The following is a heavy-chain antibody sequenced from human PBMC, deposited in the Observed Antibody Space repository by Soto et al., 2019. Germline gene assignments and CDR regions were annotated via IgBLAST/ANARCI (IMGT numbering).Heavy chain of an antibody. CDR1: GYTFTSYG. CDR3: ARSQGSSTSLEIYYCYYYGMDV. D-gene: IGHD2-2*01. J-gene: IGHJ6*02. Sequence: ASVKVSCKASGYTFTSYGISWVRQAPGQGLEWMGWISAYNGNTNYAQKFQARVTIAADESTSTAYMELSSLRSEDTAVYYCARSQGSSTSLEIYYCYYYGMDVWGQGTTVTVSS. CDR2: ISAYNGNT. V-gene: IGHV1-18*01.